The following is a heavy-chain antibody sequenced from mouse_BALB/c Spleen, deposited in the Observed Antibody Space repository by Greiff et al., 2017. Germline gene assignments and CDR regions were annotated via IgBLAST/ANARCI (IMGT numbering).Heavy chain of an antibody. J-gene: IGHJ3*01. CDR1: GYTFTSYW. CDR2: IDPSDSYT. D-gene: IGHD1-1*01. V-gene: IGHV1-69*02. Sequence: QVQLQQSGAELVKPGASVKLSCKASGYTFTSYWMHWVKQRPGQGLEWIGEIDPSDSYTNYNQKFKGKATLTVDKSSSTAYMQLSSLTSEDSAVYYCARAVVERFAYWGQGTLVTVSA. CDR3: ARAVVERFAY.